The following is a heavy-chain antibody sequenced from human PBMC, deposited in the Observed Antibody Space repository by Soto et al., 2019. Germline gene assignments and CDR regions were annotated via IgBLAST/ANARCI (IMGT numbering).Heavy chain of an antibody. CDR1: GFAFNNYG. Sequence: GGSLRLSCTVSGFAFNNYGINWVRQAPGKGLEWVSSISKSDYTYYSDSVKGRFAISRDNAKSSVSLQMNTLKVEDTAVYYCARGWSSSWPYWGQGTLVTVSS. J-gene: IGHJ4*02. CDR2: ISKSDYT. CDR3: ARGWSSSWPY. D-gene: IGHD6-13*01. V-gene: IGHV3-21*04.